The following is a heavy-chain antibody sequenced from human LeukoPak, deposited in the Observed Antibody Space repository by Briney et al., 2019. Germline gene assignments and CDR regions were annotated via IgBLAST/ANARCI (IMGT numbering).Heavy chain of an antibody. CDR2: ISSSSSTI. J-gene: IGHJ5*02. CDR3: ARFVPTRFDP. Sequence: GGSLRLSCAASGFTFSSYSMNWVRQAPGKGLEWVSYISSSSSTIYYADSVKGRFTISRDNAKNSLYLQMNSLRAEDTAVYYCARFVPTRFDPWGQGTLVTVSS. V-gene: IGHV3-48*01. CDR1: GFTFSSYS. D-gene: IGHD6-6*01.